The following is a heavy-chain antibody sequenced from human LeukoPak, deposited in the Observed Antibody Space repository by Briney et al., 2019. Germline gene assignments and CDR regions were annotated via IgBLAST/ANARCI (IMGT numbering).Heavy chain of an antibody. J-gene: IGHJ5*02. CDR2: INHSGST. Sequence: PSETLSLTCAVYGGSFSGYYWSWIRQPPGKGLEWIGEINHSGSTNYNPSLKSRVTISVDTSKNQFSLKLSSVTAADTAVYYCARGYKNYYGSGSSMNWFDPWGQGTLVTVSS. V-gene: IGHV4-34*01. D-gene: IGHD3-10*01. CDR3: ARGYKNYYGSGSSMNWFDP. CDR1: GGSFSGYY.